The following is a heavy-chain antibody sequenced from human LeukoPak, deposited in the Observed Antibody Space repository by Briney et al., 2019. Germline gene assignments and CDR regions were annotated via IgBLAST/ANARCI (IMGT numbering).Heavy chain of an antibody. CDR3: ARELGGIDY. J-gene: IGHJ4*02. Sequence: SETLSLTCVVSGGSLSTHHWSWIRQSPGRGLEWIGYISDSGSTNYNPSLKSRVTISVDTSKNQFSLKLSSVTAADTAVYYCARELGGIDYWGQGTLVTVSS. CDR1: GGSLSTHH. V-gene: IGHV4-59*08. D-gene: IGHD1-7*01. CDR2: ISDSGST.